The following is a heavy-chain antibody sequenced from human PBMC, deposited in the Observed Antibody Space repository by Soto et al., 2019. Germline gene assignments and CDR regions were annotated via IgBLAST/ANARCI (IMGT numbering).Heavy chain of an antibody. Sequence: QVQLRESGPGLVKPSQTLSLTCTVSGGSINSGGYYWNWIRQHPGNGLEWIGYMYYSGSTYYNPFLRSLVIISADTSENHFSLKLSSVTAAYTAVYFCARGYRQSGYSSSWVFDYWGQGTLVNVSS. CDR3: ARGYRQSGYSSSWVFDY. CDR2: MYYSGST. D-gene: IGHD6-13*01. CDR1: GGSINSGGYY. V-gene: IGHV4-31*01. J-gene: IGHJ4*02.